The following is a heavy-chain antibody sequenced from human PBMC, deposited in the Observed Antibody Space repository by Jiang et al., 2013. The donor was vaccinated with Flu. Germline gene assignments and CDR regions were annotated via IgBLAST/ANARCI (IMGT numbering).Heavy chain of an antibody. D-gene: IGHD3-10*01. V-gene: IGHV6-1*01. CDR1: GDSVSSNSAA. CDR3: ARDSLITMVRGVPPYYYGMDV. Sequence: SQTLSLTCAISGDSVSSNSAAWNWIRQSPSRGLEWLGRTYYRSKWYNDYAVSVKSRITINPDTSKNQFSLQLNSVTPEDTAVYYCARDSLITMVRGVPPYYYGMDVWGQGTTVTVSS. J-gene: IGHJ6*02. CDR2: TYYRSKWYN.